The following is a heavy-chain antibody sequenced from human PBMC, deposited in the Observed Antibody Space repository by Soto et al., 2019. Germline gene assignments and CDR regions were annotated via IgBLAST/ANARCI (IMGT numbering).Heavy chain of an antibody. D-gene: IGHD4-17*01. Sequence: QLQLQESGPGLVKPSETLSLTCTVSGGSISSSSYYWGWIRQPPGKGLEWIGSIYYSGSTYYNPSLKSRATKAVDTSKNHFSLTLSAVTAADTAVYYCARVLYDYGDYGFDYWGQGTLVTVSS. J-gene: IGHJ4*02. V-gene: IGHV4-39*01. CDR1: GGSISSSSYY. CDR3: ARVLYDYGDYGFDY. CDR2: IYYSGST.